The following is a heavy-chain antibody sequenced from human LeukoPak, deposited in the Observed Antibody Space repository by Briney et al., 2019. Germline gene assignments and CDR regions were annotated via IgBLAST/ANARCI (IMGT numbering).Heavy chain of an antibody. CDR3: ATDLGLTMIRGVIAH. CDR1: GFNFNNAW. V-gene: IGHV3-15*01. Sequence: GGSLRLSCAASGFNFNNAWMTWVRQAPGKGLEWVGRIKSKGDGETTDYGAPVKGRFTMSRDDSKATVYLQMNLLQAEDTAMYYCATDLGLTMIRGVIAHWGQGALVIVSS. D-gene: IGHD3-10*01. J-gene: IGHJ4*02. CDR2: IKSKGDGETT.